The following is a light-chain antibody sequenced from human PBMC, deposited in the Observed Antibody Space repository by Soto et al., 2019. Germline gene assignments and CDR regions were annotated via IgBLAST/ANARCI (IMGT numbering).Light chain of an antibody. CDR1: QTVRNNY. CDR3: QQYNSPLT. CDR2: DAS. Sequence: EFVLTQSPGTLSLSPGERATLSCRASQTVRNNYLAWYQQKPGQAPRLLIYDASSRATGIPDRFSGGGSGTDFTLTISRLEPEDFATYYCQQYNSPLTFGQGTKVDIK. J-gene: IGKJ1*01. V-gene: IGKV3-20*01.